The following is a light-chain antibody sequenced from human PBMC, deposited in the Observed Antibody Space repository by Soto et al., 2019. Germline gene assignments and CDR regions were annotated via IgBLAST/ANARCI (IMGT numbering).Light chain of an antibody. CDR1: SSDVGGYNY. CDR3: SSYAGTNTVV. V-gene: IGLV2-8*01. Sequence: QSVLTHPPSASGSPGQSVAISFTGTSSDVGGYNYVSWYQQHPGKAPKLIMSEVSTRPSGVPDRFSGSKSGNTASLTVSGLQTEDEADYYCSSYAGTNTVVFGGGTKLTVL. J-gene: IGLJ2*01. CDR2: EVS.